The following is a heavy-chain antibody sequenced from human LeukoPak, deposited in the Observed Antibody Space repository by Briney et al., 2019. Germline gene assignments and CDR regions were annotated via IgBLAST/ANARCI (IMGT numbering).Heavy chain of an antibody. CDR3: AREGPIAFDI. V-gene: IGHV1-18*01. CDR2: ISAYNGNT. Sequence: GAPVKVSCKASGYTFTSYGISWVRQAPGQGREWMGWISAYNGNTNYAQKLQGRVPINTDTSTSTAYMELSSLRSDDTAVYYCAREGPIAFDIWGQGTMVTVSS. J-gene: IGHJ3*02. CDR1: GYTFTSYG.